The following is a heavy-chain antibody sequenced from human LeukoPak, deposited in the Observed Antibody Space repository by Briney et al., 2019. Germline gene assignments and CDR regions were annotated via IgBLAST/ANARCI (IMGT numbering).Heavy chain of an antibody. CDR1: GGSISSSSYY. V-gene: IGHV4-39*07. CDR2: IYYSGST. Sequence: PSETLSLTCTVSGGSISSSSYYWGWIRRPPGKGLEWIGSIYYSGSTYYNPSLKSRVTISVDTSKNQFSLKLSSVTAADTAVYYCAREPNSSGWSDFDYWGQGTLVTVSS. J-gene: IGHJ4*02. D-gene: IGHD6-19*01. CDR3: AREPNSSGWSDFDY.